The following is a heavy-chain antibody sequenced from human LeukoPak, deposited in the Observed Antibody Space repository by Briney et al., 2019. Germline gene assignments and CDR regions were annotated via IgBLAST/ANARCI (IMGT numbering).Heavy chain of an antibody. CDR1: GFTFSSYA. CDR2: ISGSGGST. D-gene: IGHD4-17*01. Sequence: PGGSLRLSCAASGFTFSSYAMSWVRQAPGKGLEWVSAISGSGGSTYYADSVKGRFTISRDNSKNTLYLQMNSLRAEDTAVYYCAKGGYGDYVFSWPEPQDVWGQGTTVTVSS. J-gene: IGHJ6*02. CDR3: AKGGYGDYVFSWPEPQDV. V-gene: IGHV3-23*01.